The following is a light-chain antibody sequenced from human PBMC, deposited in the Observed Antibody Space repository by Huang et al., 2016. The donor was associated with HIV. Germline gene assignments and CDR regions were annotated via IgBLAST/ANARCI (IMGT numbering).Light chain of an antibody. CDR1: QSVSTY. Sequence: EIVLTQSPATLSLSPGERATLSCRASQSVSTYLAWYQQKPGQAPRLLIYETSTRAICIPARFRGSGSGTDFALTISSLQPEDFAVYYCQQHSSSITFGPGTKVDVK. V-gene: IGKV3-11*01. CDR3: QQHSSSIT. J-gene: IGKJ3*01. CDR2: ETS.